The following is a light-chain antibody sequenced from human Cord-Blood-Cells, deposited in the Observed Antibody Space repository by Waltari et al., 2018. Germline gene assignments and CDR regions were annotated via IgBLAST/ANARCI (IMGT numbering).Light chain of an antibody. J-gene: IGLJ2*01. CDR3: SSYTSSSTLVV. CDR1: SSDGGGYKY. V-gene: IGLV2-14*01. Sequence: QSALTQPASVSGSPGPSITIPCTGTSSDGGGYKYVSWYQQHPGKSPKLMIYDVSNRPSGVSNRFSSSKSGNTASLTISGLQAEDEADYYCSSYTSSSTLVVFGGGTKLTVL. CDR2: DVS.